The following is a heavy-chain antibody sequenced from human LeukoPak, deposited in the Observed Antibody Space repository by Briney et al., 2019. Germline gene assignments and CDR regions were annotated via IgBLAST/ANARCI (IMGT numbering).Heavy chain of an antibody. V-gene: IGHV3-53*01. CDR2: IYSGGST. J-gene: IGHJ4*02. Sequence: PGGSLRLSCAASGFTVSSNYMSWVRQAPGKGLEWVSVIYSGGSTYYADSVKGQFTISRDNSKNTLYLQMNSLRAEDTAVYYCARETYYYDSSGYNVWGQGTLVTVSS. D-gene: IGHD3-22*01. CDR1: GFTVSSNY. CDR3: ARETYYYDSSGYNV.